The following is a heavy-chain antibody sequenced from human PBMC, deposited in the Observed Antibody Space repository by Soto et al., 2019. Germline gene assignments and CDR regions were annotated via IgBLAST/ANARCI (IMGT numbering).Heavy chain of an antibody. Sequence: QLQLQESGPGLVKPSETLSLTCTVSGGSISSRGYYWGWIRQPPGKGLEWIGTIYYSGSTYYNPSLKRRVTISGDTSKTQFSLTLSSVTAADTAVYYCATSNWFDPWGQGTLVTVSS. J-gene: IGHJ5*02. CDR2: IYYSGST. V-gene: IGHV4-39*01. CDR3: ATSNWFDP. CDR1: GGSISSRGYY.